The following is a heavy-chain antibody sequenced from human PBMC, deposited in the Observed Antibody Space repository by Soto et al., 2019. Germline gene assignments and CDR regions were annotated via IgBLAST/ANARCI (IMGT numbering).Heavy chain of an antibody. Sequence: PGGSLRLSCEASEITVSTNYINWVRQSPGKGLEWVSVIYSGGITNHADFVKGRFTISRDTSKNTVYLQMNSLRVEDTAVYYCARSFDNSLTGFYSNYFDSWGHGALVTVSS. CDR2: IYSGGIT. CDR3: ARSFDNSLTGFYSNYFDS. CDR1: EITVSTNY. V-gene: IGHV3-53*01. J-gene: IGHJ4*01. D-gene: IGHD3-9*01.